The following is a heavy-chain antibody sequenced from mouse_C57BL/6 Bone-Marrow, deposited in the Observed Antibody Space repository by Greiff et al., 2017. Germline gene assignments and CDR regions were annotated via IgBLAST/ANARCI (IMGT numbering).Heavy chain of an antibody. V-gene: IGHV1-26*01. CDR1: GYTFTDYY. Sequence: VQLQQSGPELVKPGASVKISCKASGYTFTDYYMNWVKQSHGKSLEWIGDINPYNGGTSYNQKFKGKATLTVDKSSSTAYMELRSLTSEDSAVYYCAFSPYYAMDYWGQGTSVTVSS. CDR2: INPYNGGT. J-gene: IGHJ4*01. D-gene: IGHD6-1*01. CDR3: AFSPYYAMDY.